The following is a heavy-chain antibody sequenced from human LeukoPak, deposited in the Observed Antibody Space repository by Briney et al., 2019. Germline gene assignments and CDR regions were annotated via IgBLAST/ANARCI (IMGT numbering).Heavy chain of an antibody. V-gene: IGHV3-53*01. Sequence: PVGSLRLSCAASGFTVSSNYMSWVREAPGKGLEWVSVIYSGGSTYYANSVKGRYTISRDNTKNTLYLQMNSMRAEDTAVYYCARDVRPGGFDYWGQGTLVTVSS. CDR2: IYSGGST. CDR1: GFTVSSNY. J-gene: IGHJ4*02. CDR3: ARDVRPGGFDY. D-gene: IGHD1-14*01.